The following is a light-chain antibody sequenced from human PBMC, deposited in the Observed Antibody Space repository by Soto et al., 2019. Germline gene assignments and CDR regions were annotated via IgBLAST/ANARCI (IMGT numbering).Light chain of an antibody. CDR1: QSISSW. CDR3: QQYNSQWT. CDR2: DAS. J-gene: IGKJ1*01. V-gene: IGKV1-5*01. Sequence: DIQMTQSPSTLSASVGDRVTITCRASQSISSWLAWYQQKPGKAPKLLIYDASSLESGVPSRFSGNGSGTEFTLTISSLQPDDFATYYCQQYNSQWTFGQGTKVEIK.